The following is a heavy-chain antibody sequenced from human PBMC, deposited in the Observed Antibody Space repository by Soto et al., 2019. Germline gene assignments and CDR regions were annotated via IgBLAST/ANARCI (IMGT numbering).Heavy chain of an antibody. CDR3: AAAHYYEGSGYSYQSDY. CDR2: IVVGSGNT. J-gene: IGHJ4*02. Sequence: SVKVSCKASGFTFTSSALQWVRQARGQRLEWIGWIVVGSGNTNYAQKFQKRVTITRDMSTSTAYMELSSLRSEDTAVYYCAAAHYYEGSGYSYQSDYWGQGTLVTVSS. V-gene: IGHV1-58*01. CDR1: GFTFTSSA. D-gene: IGHD3-22*01.